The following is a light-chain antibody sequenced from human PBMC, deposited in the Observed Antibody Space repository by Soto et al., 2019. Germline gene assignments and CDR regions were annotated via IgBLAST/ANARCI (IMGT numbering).Light chain of an antibody. CDR1: QSISSS. CDR3: QQRSSWIT. CDR2: DAS. J-gene: IGKJ5*01. V-gene: IGKV3-11*01. Sequence: IVLTQSPTTLSLWPGETAVLSCRASQSISSSLSWYQQRPGQAPRLLIYDASNRAPGIPARFSGSGSGTVFTLTIISLEPEDFVLYYCQQRSSWITFGQGTRLEIE.